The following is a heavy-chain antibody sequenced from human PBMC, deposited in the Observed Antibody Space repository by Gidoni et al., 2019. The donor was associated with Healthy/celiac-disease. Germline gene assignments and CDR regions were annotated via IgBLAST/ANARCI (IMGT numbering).Heavy chain of an antibody. CDR2: ISYEGSNK. CDR1: GFTFSSYA. D-gene: IGHD3-9*01. Sequence: QVQLVESGRGVVQPGRSLSLSCAASGFTFSSYASHRVRQAPGKGLGWVAVISYEGSNKYYADSVKGRFTISRDNSKNTLYLQMNSLRAEDTAVYYCAREMAYYDILTGGGMDVWGQGTTVTVSS. V-gene: IGHV3-30*01. CDR3: AREMAYYDILTGGGMDV. J-gene: IGHJ6*02.